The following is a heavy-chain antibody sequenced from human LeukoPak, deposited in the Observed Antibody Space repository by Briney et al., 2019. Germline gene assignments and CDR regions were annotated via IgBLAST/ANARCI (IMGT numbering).Heavy chain of an antibody. CDR3: AREYGDSRGDYYYGMDV. Sequence: PSGTLSLTCTVSGGSISSYYWSWIRQPPGKGLEWIGYIYYSGSTNYNPSLKSRVTISVDTSKNQFSLKLSSVTAADTTVYYCAREYGDSRGDYYYGMDVWGQGTTVTVSS. V-gene: IGHV4-59*01. CDR2: IYYSGST. CDR1: GGSISSYY. D-gene: IGHD4-17*01. J-gene: IGHJ6*02.